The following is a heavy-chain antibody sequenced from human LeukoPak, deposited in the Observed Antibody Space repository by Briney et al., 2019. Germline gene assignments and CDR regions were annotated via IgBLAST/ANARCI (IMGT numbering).Heavy chain of an antibody. J-gene: IGHJ4*02. Sequence: GGSLRLSCAASGFTFDDYAMHWVRQAPGKGLEWVSGISWNSGSVGYAASVKGRFTISRDNAKNSLYLQMNSLRPEDTAFYYCTSGYMILIYWGQGTLVTVSS. CDR1: GFTFDDYA. D-gene: IGHD2-2*02. CDR3: TSGYMILIY. V-gene: IGHV3-9*01. CDR2: ISWNSGSV.